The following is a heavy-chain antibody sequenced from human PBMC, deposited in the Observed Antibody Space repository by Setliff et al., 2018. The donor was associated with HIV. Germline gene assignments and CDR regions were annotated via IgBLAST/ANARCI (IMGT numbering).Heavy chain of an antibody. CDR3: ARGGDYDSSGYYVT. J-gene: IGHJ4*02. CDR2: IIPIFGTT. CDR1: GGTFSSYA. V-gene: IGHV1-69*05. D-gene: IGHD3-22*01. Sequence: ASVKVSCKASGGTFSSYAISWVRQAPGQGLEWMGGIIPIFGTTNYAQKFQGRVTMTRDTSISTSYMHLSSLRAEDTAVYFCARGGDYDSSGYYVTWGQGSLVTVSS.